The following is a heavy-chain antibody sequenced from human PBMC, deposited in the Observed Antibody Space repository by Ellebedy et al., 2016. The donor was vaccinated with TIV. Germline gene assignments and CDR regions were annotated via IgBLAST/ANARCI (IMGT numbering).Heavy chain of an antibody. CDR2: IYTSGDT. J-gene: IGHJ5*01. CDR3: ARGPNSDS. V-gene: IGHV3-66*01. CDR1: GFTVSANF. Sequence: GESLKISCAASGFTVSANFMSWVRQPPGKGLEWVSIIYTSGDTYYADSVKGRFTLSRDNSKNTLYLQMNTLRTDDTAVYYCARGPNSDSWGQGTLVTVSS.